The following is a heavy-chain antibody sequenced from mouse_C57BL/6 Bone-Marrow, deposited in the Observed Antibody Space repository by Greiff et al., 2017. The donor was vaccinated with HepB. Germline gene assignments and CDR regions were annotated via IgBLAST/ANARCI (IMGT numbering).Heavy chain of an antibody. J-gene: IGHJ4*01. V-gene: IGHV10-1*01. Sequence: VQLVESGGGLVQPKGSLKLSCAASGFSFNTYAMNWVRQAPGKGLEWVARIRSKSNNYATYYADSVKDRFTISRDDSESMLYLQMNNLKTEDTAMYYCVSDYYGSSYVRYAMDYWGQGTSVTVSS. CDR3: VSDYYGSSYVRYAMDY. D-gene: IGHD1-1*01. CDR1: GFSFNTYA. CDR2: IRSKSNNYAT.